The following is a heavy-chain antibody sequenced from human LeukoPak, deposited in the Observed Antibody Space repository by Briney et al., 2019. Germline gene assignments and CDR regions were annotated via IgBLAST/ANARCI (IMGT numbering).Heavy chain of an antibody. CDR3: ARGGWVSSDAFDV. CDR2: IWYDGSYK. D-gene: IGHD5/OR15-5a*01. J-gene: IGHJ3*01. CDR1: GFIFSNYG. Sequence: GRSLRLSCAASGFIFSNYGMHSVRQAPGKGLDWVAVIWYDGSYKYYADSVKGRFTISRDNSKNTVFLQMNSLRAEDTAVYYCARGGWVSSDAFDVWGQGTMVTVSS. V-gene: IGHV3-33*01.